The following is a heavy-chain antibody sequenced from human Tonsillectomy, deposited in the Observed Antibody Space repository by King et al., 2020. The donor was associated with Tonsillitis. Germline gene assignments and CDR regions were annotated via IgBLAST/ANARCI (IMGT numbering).Heavy chain of an antibody. CDR1: GYTFSSYG. CDR2: ISTYNGKT. V-gene: IGHV1-18*04. Sequence: VQLVESGVEVKKPGASVKVSCKASGYTFSSYGISWVRQAPGQGLEWMGWISTYNGKTNSAQKVQGRVTMTTDTSMSTAYMELRSLRSDDTAVYYCARVPYGDSPLRGYYYYGMDVWGQGTTVTVSS. J-gene: IGHJ6*02. D-gene: IGHD4-17*01. CDR3: ARVPYGDSPLRGYYYYGMDV.